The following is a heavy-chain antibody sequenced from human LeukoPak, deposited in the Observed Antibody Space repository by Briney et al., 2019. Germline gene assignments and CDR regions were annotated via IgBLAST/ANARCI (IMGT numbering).Heavy chain of an antibody. V-gene: IGHV3-53*01. CDR3: ARDGGYGSYVSPSNWYFDL. Sequence: PGGSLRLSCAASGFTVSNNYMSWVRQAPGKGLEWVSIIYSVGSTYYADSVKGRFTISRDDSKNTLYLQMNNLRTDDTAVHYCARDGGYGSYVSPSNWYFDLWGRGTLVTVSS. J-gene: IGHJ2*01. D-gene: IGHD1-26*01. CDR2: IYSVGST. CDR1: GFTVSNNY.